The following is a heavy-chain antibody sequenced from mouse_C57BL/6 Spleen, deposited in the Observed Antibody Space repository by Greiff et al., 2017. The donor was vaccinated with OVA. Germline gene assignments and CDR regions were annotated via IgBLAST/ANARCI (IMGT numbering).Heavy chain of an antibody. CDR2: IYPGSGNT. Sequence: QVQLQQSGAELVRPGASVKLSCKASGYTFTDYYINWVKQRPGQGLEWIARIYPGSGNTYYNEKFKGKATLHAEKSSSTAYMQLISLTSEDSAFYFCSRSYYSGTAGYFDVWGTGTTVTVSS. V-gene: IGHV1-76*01. CDR1: GYTFTDYY. J-gene: IGHJ1*03. CDR3: SRSYYSGTAGYFDV. D-gene: IGHD1-1*01.